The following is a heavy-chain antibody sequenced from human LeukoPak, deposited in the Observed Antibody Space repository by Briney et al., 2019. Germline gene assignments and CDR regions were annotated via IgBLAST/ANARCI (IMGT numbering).Heavy chain of an antibody. Sequence: PGGSLRLSCAASGFTFSNYAMSWVRQAPGKGLEWVSAIGGSSGSTYYADSVKGRFTISRDNSKNTLYLQMNSLRAEDTAIFYCGKLSGTYRFDYWGQGTLVTVSS. CDR2: IGGSSGST. D-gene: IGHD3-3*02. J-gene: IGHJ4*02. CDR1: GFTFSNYA. CDR3: GKLSGTYRFDY. V-gene: IGHV3-23*01.